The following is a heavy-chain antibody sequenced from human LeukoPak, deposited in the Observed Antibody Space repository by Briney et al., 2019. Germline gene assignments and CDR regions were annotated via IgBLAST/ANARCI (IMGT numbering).Heavy chain of an antibody. CDR2: IRRSGST. Sequence: SETLSLTCAVYGGSFSGYCWTWIRQPPGKGLEWIGEIRRSGSTNFNPSLKSRVSISVDTSKNQFSLKLSSVTAADTALYYCARDLIAAAGFDYWGQGTLVTVSS. D-gene: IGHD6-13*01. J-gene: IGHJ4*02. CDR3: ARDLIAAAGFDY. V-gene: IGHV4-34*01. CDR1: GGSFSGYC.